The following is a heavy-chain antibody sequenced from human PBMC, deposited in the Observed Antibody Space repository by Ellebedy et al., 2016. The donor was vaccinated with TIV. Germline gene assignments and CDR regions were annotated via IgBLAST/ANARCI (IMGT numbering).Heavy chain of an antibody. J-gene: IGHJ4*02. CDR3: ARDLSMRRITMVRGVPFNY. CDR2: INPSGGST. Sequence: AASVKVSCKASGYTFASYYIHWVRQAPGQGLEWMGIINPSGGSTSYAQKLQGRVTMTRDTSTSTVYMELSSLRSEDTAVYYCARDLSMRRITMVRGVPFNYWGQGTLVTVSS. V-gene: IGHV1-46*04. CDR1: GYTFASYY. D-gene: IGHD3-10*01.